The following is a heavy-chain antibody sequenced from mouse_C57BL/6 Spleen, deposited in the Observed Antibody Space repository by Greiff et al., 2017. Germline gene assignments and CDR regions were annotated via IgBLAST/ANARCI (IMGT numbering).Heavy chain of an antibody. CDR3: ARESPLGAMDD. Sequence: VQLQESGAELARPGASVKMSCKASGYTFTSYTMHWVKQRPGQGLEWIGYINPSSGSTKYNQKFKDKATLTADKSSSTAYMQLSSLTSEDSAVYYWARESPLGAMDDWGQGTSVTVSS. V-gene: IGHV1-4*01. CDR1: GYTFTSYT. CDR2: INPSSGST. J-gene: IGHJ4*01.